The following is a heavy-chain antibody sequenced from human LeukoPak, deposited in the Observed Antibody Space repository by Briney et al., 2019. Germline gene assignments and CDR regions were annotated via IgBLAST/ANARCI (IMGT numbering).Heavy chain of an antibody. V-gene: IGHV4-59*12. D-gene: IGHD3-22*01. Sequence: SETLSLTCTVSGGFIRSNYWSWIRQPPGKGLEWIGYIYYSGSTNYNPSLKSRVTISVDTSKNQFSLKLSSVTAADTAVYYCARVDMIVVVFDYWGQGTLVTVSS. CDR2: IYYSGST. J-gene: IGHJ4*02. CDR1: GGFIRSNY. CDR3: ARVDMIVVVFDY.